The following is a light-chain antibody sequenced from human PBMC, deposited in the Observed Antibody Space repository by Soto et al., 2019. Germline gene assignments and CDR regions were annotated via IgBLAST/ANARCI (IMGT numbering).Light chain of an antibody. J-gene: IGLJ2*01. CDR2: GNS. CDR1: SSNIGAGYD. CDR3: QSYDSSLNVVI. Sequence: QSVLTQSPSVSGAPGQRVTIPCTGSSSNIGAGYDVHWYQQLPGTAPKLLIYGNSNRPSGVPDRFSGSTSGTSASLAITGLRAEDEADYYCQSYDSSLNVVIFGGGTELTVL. V-gene: IGLV1-40*01.